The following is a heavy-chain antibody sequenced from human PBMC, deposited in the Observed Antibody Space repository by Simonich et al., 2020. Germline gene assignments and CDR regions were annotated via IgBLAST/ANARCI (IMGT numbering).Heavy chain of an antibody. D-gene: IGHD2-15*01. V-gene: IGHV1-18*01. J-gene: IGHJ4*02. CDR2: ISAYNDNT. CDR1: GYTFTSYG. CDR3: ARASRGTWWYYYFDY. Sequence: QVQLVQSGAEVKKPGASVKVSCKASGYTFTSYGISWVRHAPGQGLEWMEWISAYNDNTNYAQKLQRRVTMTTYTSTSTAYMELRSLSSDDTAVYYCARASRGTWWYYYFDYWGQGTLVTVSS.